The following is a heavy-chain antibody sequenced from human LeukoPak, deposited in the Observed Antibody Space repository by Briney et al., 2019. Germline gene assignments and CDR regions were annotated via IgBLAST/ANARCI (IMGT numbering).Heavy chain of an antibody. CDR1: GFTFSSYS. CDR2: ICSSSSTI. J-gene: IGHJ6*03. D-gene: IGHD5-18*01. CDR3: ARDDSGYSYGLYYYYYYYMDV. Sequence: GGSLRLSCAASGFTFSSYSMNWVRQAPGKGLEWVSYICSSSSTIYYADSVKGRFTISRDNAKNSLYLQMNSLRAEDTAVYYCARDDSGYSYGLYYYYYYYMDVWGKGTTVTVSS. V-gene: IGHV3-48*04.